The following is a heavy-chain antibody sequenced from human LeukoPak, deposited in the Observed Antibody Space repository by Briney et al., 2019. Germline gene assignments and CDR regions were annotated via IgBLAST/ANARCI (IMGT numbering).Heavy chain of an antibody. CDR2: INRSGNT. CDR1: GGSFSDYY. J-gene: IGHJ3*01. D-gene: IGHD3-22*01. V-gene: IGHV4-34*01. Sequence: SETLSLTCAVYGGSFSDYYWSWIRQPPGKGLEWIGEINRSGNTYYNPSLKSRVTISIDTSKNQFSLKLSPVTAADTAVYYCARGSSGYYDSSGYYYFAFDVWDQGTMVTVSS. CDR3: ARGSSGYYDSSGYYYFAFDV.